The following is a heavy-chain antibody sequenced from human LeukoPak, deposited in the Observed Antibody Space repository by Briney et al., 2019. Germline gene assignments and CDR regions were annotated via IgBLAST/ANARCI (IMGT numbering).Heavy chain of an antibody. V-gene: IGHV3-7*01. D-gene: IGHD3-10*01. CDR2: IKQDGSEK. CDR3: ARDARSMVRGVIIV. J-gene: IGHJ4*02. CDR1: GFTFSSYW. Sequence: GGSLRLSCAASGFTFSSYWMSWVRQAPGKGLEWVANIKQDGSEKYYVDSVKGRFTISRDNAKNSLYLQMNSLRAEDTAVYYCARDARSMVRGVIIVWGQGTLVTVSS.